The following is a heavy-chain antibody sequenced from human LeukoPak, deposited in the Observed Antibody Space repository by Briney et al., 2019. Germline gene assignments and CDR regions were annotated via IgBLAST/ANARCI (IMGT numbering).Heavy chain of an antibody. D-gene: IGHD3-10*01. CDR2: IYDSGKT. V-gene: IGHV4-59*12. Sequence: PSETLSLTCTVSGDSISSYYWSWIRQPPGKGLEWIGYIYDSGKTNYNASLISRVTISVDTSKNQFSLKLGSVTAADTAVYYCAGFGAGSYYWGQGTLVTVSS. CDR1: GDSISSYY. CDR3: AGFGAGSYY. J-gene: IGHJ4*02.